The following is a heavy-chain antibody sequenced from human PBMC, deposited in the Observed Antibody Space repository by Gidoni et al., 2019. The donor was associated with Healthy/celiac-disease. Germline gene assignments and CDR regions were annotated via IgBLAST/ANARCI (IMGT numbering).Heavy chain of an antibody. CDR2: INHSGST. Sequence: QVQLQQWGAGLLKPSATLSLTCAVYGGSFSGYYWSWIRQPPGKGLEWIGEINHSGSTNYNPSLKSRVTISVDTSKNQFSLKLSSVTAADTAVYYCARGHNYYFDYWGQGTLVTVSS. CDR3: ARGHNYYFDY. J-gene: IGHJ4*02. CDR1: GGSFSGYY. V-gene: IGHV4-34*01.